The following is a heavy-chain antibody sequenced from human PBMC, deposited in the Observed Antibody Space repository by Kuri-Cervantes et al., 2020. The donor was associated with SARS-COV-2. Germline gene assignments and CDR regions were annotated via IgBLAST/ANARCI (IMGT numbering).Heavy chain of an antibody. V-gene: IGHV4-38-2*02. CDR2: IYHSGST. CDR1: GGSISGHY. Sequence: GSLRLSCTVSGGSISGHYWGWIRQPPGKGLEWIGSIYHSGSTHYNPSLKSRVTISVDTSKNQFSLKLSSVTAADTAVYYCARDRRIVGASSNWIDPWGQGTLVTVSS. CDR3: ARDRRIVGASSNWIDP. D-gene: IGHD1-26*01. J-gene: IGHJ5*02.